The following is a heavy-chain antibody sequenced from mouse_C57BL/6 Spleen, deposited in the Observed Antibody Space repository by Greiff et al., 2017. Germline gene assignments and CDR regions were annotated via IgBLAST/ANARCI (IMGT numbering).Heavy chain of an antibody. V-gene: IGHV1-50*01. CDR1: GYTFTSYW. CDR2: IDPSDSYT. D-gene: IGHD2-4*01. CDR3: AGYDYSWVAY. Sequence: QVQLQQPGAELVKPGASVKLSCKASGYTFTSYWMQWVKQRPGQGLEWIGEIDPSDSYTNYNQKFKGKSTLTVDTSSSTAYMQLSSLTSEDSAVYYCAGYDYSWVAYWGQGTLVTVSA. J-gene: IGHJ3*01.